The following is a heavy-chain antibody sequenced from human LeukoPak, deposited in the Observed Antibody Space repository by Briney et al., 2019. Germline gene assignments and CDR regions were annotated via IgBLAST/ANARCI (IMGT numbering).Heavy chain of an antibody. CDR3: ARDVVAAVGSFDY. V-gene: IGHV4-59*12. CDR2: IYYSGST. J-gene: IGHJ4*02. D-gene: IGHD2-2*01. CDR1: GASISSYY. Sequence: SETLSLTCTVSGASISSYYWSWIRQPPGKGLEWIGYIYYSGSTNYNPSLKSRVTFSVDTSKNQFSLKLSSVTAADTAVYYCARDVVAAVGSFDYWGQGTQVTVSS.